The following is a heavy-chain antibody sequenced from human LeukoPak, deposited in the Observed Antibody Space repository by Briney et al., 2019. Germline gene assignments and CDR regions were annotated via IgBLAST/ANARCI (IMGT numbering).Heavy chain of an antibody. D-gene: IGHD3-9*01. Sequence: SETLSLTCTVSGGSISSYYWSWIRKPPGKGLEWIGYIYYSGSTNYNPSLKSRVTISVDTSKNQFSLKLSSVTAADTAVYYCAREATRGRYFNYWGQGTLVTVSS. CDR2: IYYSGST. CDR1: GGSISSYY. V-gene: IGHV4-59*01. CDR3: AREATRGRYFNY. J-gene: IGHJ4*02.